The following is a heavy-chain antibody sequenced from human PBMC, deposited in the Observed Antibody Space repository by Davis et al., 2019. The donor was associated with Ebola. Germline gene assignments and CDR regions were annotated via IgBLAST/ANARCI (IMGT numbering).Heavy chain of an antibody. D-gene: IGHD3-9*01. J-gene: IGHJ4*02. V-gene: IGHV3-7*01. CDR1: GFTFSSYW. CDR3: ARGQKGTIRYFDWLNY. Sequence: GGSLRLSCVASGFTFSSYWMSWVRQAPGKGLEWVANIKQDGSEKYYVDSVKGRFTISRDNAKNSLYLQMNSLRAEDTAVYYCARGQKGTIRYFDWLNYWGQGTLVTVSS. CDR2: IKQDGSEK.